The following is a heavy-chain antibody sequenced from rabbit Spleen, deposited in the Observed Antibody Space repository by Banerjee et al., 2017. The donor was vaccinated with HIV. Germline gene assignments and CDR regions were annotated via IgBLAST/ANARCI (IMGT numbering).Heavy chain of an antibody. CDR2: IDPVFGIT. Sequence: QSLEETGGGLVQPGGSLKLSCTASGFTLSSYYMNWVRQAPGKGLEWIGYIDPVFGITAYANWVNGRFSISRENAQNTVFLQMTSLTAADTATYFCARAVNSGYWGFDLWGPGDPGHRL. CDR3: ARAVNSGYWGFDL. CDR1: GFTLSSYY. D-gene: IGHD1-1*01. V-gene: IGHV1S7*01. J-gene: IGHJ4*01.